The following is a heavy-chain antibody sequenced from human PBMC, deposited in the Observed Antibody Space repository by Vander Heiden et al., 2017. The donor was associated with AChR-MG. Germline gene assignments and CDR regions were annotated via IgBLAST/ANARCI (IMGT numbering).Heavy chain of an antibody. V-gene: IGHV3-33*01. CDR3: MVEGVYGGYGPLPGGYFDY. J-gene: IGHJ4*02. Sequence: QVQLVESGGGVVQPGRSLRLSCAASGFTFSSYGMHWVRQAPGKGLEWVAVIWYDGSNKYYADSVKGRVTISRDNSKNTLYLQMNSLRAEDTDVYYCMVEGVYGGYGPLPGGYFDYWGQGNLVTVSS. CDR2: IWYDGSNK. CDR1: GFTFSSYG. D-gene: IGHD5-12*01.